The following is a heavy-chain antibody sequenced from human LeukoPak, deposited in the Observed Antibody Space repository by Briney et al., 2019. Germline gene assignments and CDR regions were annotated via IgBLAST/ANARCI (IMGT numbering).Heavy chain of an antibody. Sequence: ASVKVSCKASGYTFTSYDIIWVRQAPGQGLEWMGWISPYNGNTNSAQKLQGRVTMTTDTSTSTAYMELRSLRSDDTAIYYCARDRVRRNTTGGAFDMWGQGTMVTVSS. J-gene: IGHJ3*02. D-gene: IGHD2/OR15-2a*01. CDR1: GYTFTSYD. CDR3: ARDRVRRNTTGGAFDM. CDR2: ISPYNGNT. V-gene: IGHV1-18*01.